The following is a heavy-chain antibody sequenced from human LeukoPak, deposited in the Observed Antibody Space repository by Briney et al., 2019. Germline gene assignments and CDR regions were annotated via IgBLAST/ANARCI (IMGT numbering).Heavy chain of an antibody. D-gene: IGHD5-18*01. Sequence: PSETLSLTCAVSGGSISSGGYSWSWIRQPPGKGLGWVGYIYHSGSTYYNPSLKSRVTISVDRSKNQFSLKLSSVTAADTAVYYCARGLYSYGLEPHLDYWGQGTLVTVSS. CDR2: IYHSGST. V-gene: IGHV4-30-2*01. CDR3: ARGLYSYGLEPHLDY. CDR1: GGSISSGGYS. J-gene: IGHJ4*02.